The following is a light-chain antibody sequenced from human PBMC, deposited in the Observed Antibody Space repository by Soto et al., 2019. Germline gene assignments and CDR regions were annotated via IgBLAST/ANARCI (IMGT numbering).Light chain of an antibody. CDR3: QSYDSSLSVV. CDR1: SSNIGAGYD. V-gene: IGLV1-40*01. CDR2: GNS. Sequence: QSVLTQPPSVSGAPGQRVTISCTGSSSNIGAGYDVHWYQQLPGTAPKRLMYGNSNGPSGVPDRFSGYKSGTSASLAITGLQAEDEADYYCQSYDSSLSVVFGGGTKLTVL. J-gene: IGLJ2*01.